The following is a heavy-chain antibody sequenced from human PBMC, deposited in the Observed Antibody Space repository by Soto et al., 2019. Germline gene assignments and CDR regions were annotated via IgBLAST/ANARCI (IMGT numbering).Heavy chain of an antibody. CDR1: GYSFTFYY. V-gene: IGHV1-46*01. D-gene: IGHD2-2*02. Sequence: QVQLLQSGAEVTKPGAAVIISCKASGYSFTFYYIYWVRQAPGQGLERIGKINPDGGATTYAQTFQGRVAITSDASTGTVYLELSCLTSDDTAVYFCARGRRHTFWGQGTLVSVSS. CDR2: INPDGGAT. CDR3: ARGRRHTF. J-gene: IGHJ4*02.